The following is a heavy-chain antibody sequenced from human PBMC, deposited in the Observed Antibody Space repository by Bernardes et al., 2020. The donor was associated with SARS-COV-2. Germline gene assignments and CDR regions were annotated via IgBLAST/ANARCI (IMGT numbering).Heavy chain of an antibody. Sequence: GGSLRLSCAASGFVFSDHYMDWVRQAPGKGLEWVGRIRDKTKSYMTEYAASVKGRFTFSRDDSKNSLYLQMNSLKTDDTAVYYCTRDRLSCASDYCGMDVWGQGTTVIVSS. CDR1: GFVFSDHY. J-gene: IGHJ6*02. CDR3: TRDRLSCASDYCGMDV. V-gene: IGHV3-72*01. D-gene: IGHD2-21*01. CDR2: IRDKTKSYMT.